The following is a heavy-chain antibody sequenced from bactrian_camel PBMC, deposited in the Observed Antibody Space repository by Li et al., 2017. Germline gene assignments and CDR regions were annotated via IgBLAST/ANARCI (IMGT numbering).Heavy chain of an antibody. J-gene: IGHJ4*01. V-gene: IGHV3S53*01. CDR1: GYIFGSCD. CDR3: TTPTRPGGIEYGY. CDR2: LKGDGTS. Sequence: HVQLVESGGGSVQAGGSLKLSCTAPGYIFGSCDMFWFRQRPGEERELVARLKGDGTSTYADSVRGRFTVSRDNAKNTAYLQMNCLQSEDTAVYYCTTPTRPGGIEYGYWGQGTQVTVS.